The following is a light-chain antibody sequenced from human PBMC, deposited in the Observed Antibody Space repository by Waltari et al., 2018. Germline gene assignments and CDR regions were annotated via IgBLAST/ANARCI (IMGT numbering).Light chain of an antibody. CDR3: CSYAGSSTWV. CDR1: SSDVGSYNL. Sequence: QSALTQPASVSGSPGQSITISCTGTSSDVGSYNLVSWYQLHPGKAPKPMIYEGSKRPSGVSNRFSGSQSGNTASLTISGLQAEDEADYYCCSYAGSSTWVFGGGTKLTVL. J-gene: IGLJ3*02. V-gene: IGLV2-23*01. CDR2: EGS.